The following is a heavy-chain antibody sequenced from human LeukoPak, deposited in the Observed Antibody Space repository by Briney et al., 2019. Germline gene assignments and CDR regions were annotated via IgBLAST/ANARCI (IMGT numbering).Heavy chain of an antibody. J-gene: IGHJ6*02. D-gene: IGHD2-2*01. Sequence: ASVKVSCKASGYTFTSYGISWVRQAPGQGLEWMGWISAYNGNTNYAQKLQGRVTMTTDTSTSTAYMELRSLRSDDTAVYYCATDCSSTSCPKYYGMDVWGQGTTVTASS. V-gene: IGHV1-18*01. CDR1: GYTFTSYG. CDR2: ISAYNGNT. CDR3: ATDCSSTSCPKYYGMDV.